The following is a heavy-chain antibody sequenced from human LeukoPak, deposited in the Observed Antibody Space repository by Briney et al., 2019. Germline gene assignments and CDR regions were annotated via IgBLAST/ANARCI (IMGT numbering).Heavy chain of an antibody. CDR3: ARVGYSYSSDY. CDR2: IWYDGSNK. CDR1: GFTFSSYG. J-gene: IGHJ4*02. V-gene: IGHV3-33*01. D-gene: IGHD5-18*01. Sequence: GGSLRLSCAASGFTFSSYGMHWVRQAPGKGLEWVAVIWYDGSNKYYADSVKGRFTISRDNSKNTLYLQMNSLRAEDTAVYYCARVGYSYSSDYWGQGTLVTVSS.